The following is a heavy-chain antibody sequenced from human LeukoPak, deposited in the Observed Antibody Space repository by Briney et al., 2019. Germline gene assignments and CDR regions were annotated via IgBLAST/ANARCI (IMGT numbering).Heavy chain of an antibody. V-gene: IGHV7-4-1*02. Sequence: ASVKVSCKASGYTFTRYAMNWVRQAPGQGLEWMGWINTNTRSPTYAQGFTGRDVFSLDTSVSTAYLQISSLKAEDTAVYYCARGAFDSRWASDIWGQGTMVTVSS. CDR3: ARGAFDSRWASDI. J-gene: IGHJ3*02. CDR2: INTNTRSP. D-gene: IGHD3-9*01. CDR1: GYTFTRYA.